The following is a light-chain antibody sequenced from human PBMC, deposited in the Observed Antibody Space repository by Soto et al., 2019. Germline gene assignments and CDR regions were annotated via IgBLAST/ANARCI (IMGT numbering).Light chain of an antibody. CDR3: SSYTSSITYG. Sequence: QSVLTQPASVSGSPGQSITISCTGASSDVGAYNYVSWYQQHPGKAPKLMIYDVSSRPSGVSNRFSGSKSGNTASLTISGLQAEDEADYYCSSYTSSITYGFGTGTNVTVL. CDR2: DVS. V-gene: IGLV2-14*01. CDR1: SSDVGAYNY. J-gene: IGLJ1*01.